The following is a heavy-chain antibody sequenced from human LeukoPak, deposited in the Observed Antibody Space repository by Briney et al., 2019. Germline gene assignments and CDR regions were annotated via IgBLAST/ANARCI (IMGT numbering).Heavy chain of an antibody. V-gene: IGHV4-34*01. CDR1: GGSFSGYY. Sequence: PSETLSLTCAVYGGSFSGYYWSWIRQPPGKGLEWIGEINHSGSTNYNPSLKSRVTISVDTSKNQFSLKLSSVTAADTAVYYCARALFYDSSGYYYYWGQGTLVTVSS. D-gene: IGHD3-22*01. CDR2: INHSGST. J-gene: IGHJ4*02. CDR3: ARALFYDSSGYYYY.